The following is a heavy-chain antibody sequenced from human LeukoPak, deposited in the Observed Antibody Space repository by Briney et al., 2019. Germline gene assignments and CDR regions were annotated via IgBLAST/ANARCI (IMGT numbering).Heavy chain of an antibody. CDR1: GYTFTSYG. V-gene: IGHV1-18*01. J-gene: IGHJ4*02. CDR3: ARVNGYNFDY. D-gene: IGHD5-24*01. CDR2: ISAYNGNT. Sequence: ASVTVSCKATGYTFTSYGISWMRQGPAQGIEWMGWISAYNGNTNYAQKLQGRVTMTTDTSTSTAYMELRSLRSDDTAVYYCARVNGYNFDYWGQGTLVTVSS.